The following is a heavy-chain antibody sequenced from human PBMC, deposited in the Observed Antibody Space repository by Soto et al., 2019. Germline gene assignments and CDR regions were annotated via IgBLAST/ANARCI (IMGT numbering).Heavy chain of an antibody. CDR2: IYYTGST. CDR3: ARDKITGLFDY. D-gene: IGHD2-8*02. Sequence: SETLSLTCTVSGGSLSSYFWSWIRQPPGKGLEWIGYIYYTGSTSYNPSLKSRVTISVDTSKNQFSLQLSSVTAADTAVYYCARDKITGLFDYWGQGTLVTVSS. V-gene: IGHV4-59*01. CDR1: GGSLSSYF. J-gene: IGHJ4*02.